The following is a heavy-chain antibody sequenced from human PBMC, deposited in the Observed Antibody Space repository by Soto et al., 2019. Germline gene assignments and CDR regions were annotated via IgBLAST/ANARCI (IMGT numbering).Heavy chain of an antibody. Sequence: SVKVSCKASGGTFSSYAISWVRQAPGQGLEWMGGIIPIFGTANYAQKFQGRVTITADESTSTAYMELSSLRSEDTAVYYCAREQPPPTYYFDYWGQGTLVTVSS. J-gene: IGHJ4*02. V-gene: IGHV1-69*13. CDR2: IIPIFGTA. D-gene: IGHD6-13*01. CDR3: AREQPPPTYYFDY. CDR1: GGTFSSYA.